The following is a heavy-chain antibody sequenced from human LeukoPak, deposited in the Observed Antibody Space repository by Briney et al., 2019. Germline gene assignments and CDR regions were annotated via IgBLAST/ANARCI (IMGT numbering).Heavy chain of an antibody. CDR3: ARARGDSGYDYDY. Sequence: EGSLRLSCVVSGFTFSSYRMNWVRQAPGKGLEWVSSISSSSAYIYYADSVRGRFTISRDNAKNSLYLQMNSLRAEDTAVYYCARARGDSGYDYDYWGQGTLVTVFS. V-gene: IGHV3-21*01. J-gene: IGHJ4*02. CDR2: ISSSSAYI. CDR1: GFTFSSYR. D-gene: IGHD5-12*01.